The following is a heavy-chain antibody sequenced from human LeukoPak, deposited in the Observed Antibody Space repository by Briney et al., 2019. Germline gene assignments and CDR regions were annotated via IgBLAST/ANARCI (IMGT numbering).Heavy chain of an antibody. CDR2: IIPIFGTA. CDR1: VGTFSSYA. J-gene: IGHJ6*04. CDR3: ASALFNYYGSGSYYKGYGMDV. V-gene: IGHV1-69*13. D-gene: IGHD3-10*01. Sequence: SVKVSCKASVGTFSSYAISWVRQAPGQGLEWMGGIIPIFGTANYAQKFQGRVTITADESTSTVYMELSSLRSEDTAVYYCASALFNYYGSGSYYKGYGMDVWGKGTTVTVSS.